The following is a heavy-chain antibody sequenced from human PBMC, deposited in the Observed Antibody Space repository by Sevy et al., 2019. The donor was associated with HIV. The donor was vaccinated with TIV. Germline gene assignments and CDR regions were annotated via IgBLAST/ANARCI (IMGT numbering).Heavy chain of an antibody. D-gene: IGHD1-26*01. J-gene: IGHJ3*02. CDR2: ISGSGGRT. Sequence: GGSLRLSCAASGFTFSSYAMSWVRQAPGKGLKWVSTISGSGGRTYYADFLKGRFTTSRDNSKNTLYLQMNSLRVEDTAVYYCAKDAILGASRLRAFDIWGQGTVVTVSS. CDR1: GFTFSSYA. CDR3: AKDAILGASRLRAFDI. V-gene: IGHV3-23*01.